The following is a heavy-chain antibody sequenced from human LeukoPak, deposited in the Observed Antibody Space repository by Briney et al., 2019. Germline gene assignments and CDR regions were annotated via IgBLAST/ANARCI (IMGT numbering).Heavy chain of an antibody. V-gene: IGHV3-21*01. J-gene: IGHJ6*04. CDR3: ARPSITMVRGTSYQYYYYGMDV. CDR2: ISSSSSYI. D-gene: IGHD3-10*01. Sequence: GGSLRLSCAASGFTFSSYSMNWVRQAPGKGLEWVSSISSSSSYIYYADSVKGRFTISRDNAKNSLYLQMNSLRAEDTAVYYCARPSITMVRGTSYQYYYYGMDVWGKGTTVTVSS. CDR1: GFTFSSYS.